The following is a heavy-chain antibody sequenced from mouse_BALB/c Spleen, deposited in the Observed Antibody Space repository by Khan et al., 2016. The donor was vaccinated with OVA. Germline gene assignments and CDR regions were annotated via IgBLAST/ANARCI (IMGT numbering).Heavy chain of an antibody. CDR2: ISYSGST. V-gene: IGHV3-2*02. CDR1: GYSITSGYG. D-gene: IGHD1-2*01. Sequence: VQLQQSGPGLVKPSQSLSLTCTVTGYSITSGYGWNWIRQFPGNKLEWMGYISYSGSTNYNPSLKSRISITRDTSKNQFFLQLNSVTTEDTATYFCARTARIKYWGQGTTLTVSS. CDR3: ARTARIKY. J-gene: IGHJ2*01.